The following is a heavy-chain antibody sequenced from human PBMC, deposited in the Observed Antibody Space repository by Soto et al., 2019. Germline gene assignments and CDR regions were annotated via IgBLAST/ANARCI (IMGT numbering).Heavy chain of an antibody. CDR2: INRDSTVI. CDR1: GFHFSPHY. Sequence: GSLRLSCAASGFHFSPHYMNRVRQTPGKGLEWVSSINRDSTVIKYADSVKGRFTISRDNARNSLSLQMNSLRAEDTAVYYCLNGDYYVGPGTLVTVSS. D-gene: IGHD3-16*01. CDR3: LNGDYY. V-gene: IGHV3-48*01. J-gene: IGHJ4*02.